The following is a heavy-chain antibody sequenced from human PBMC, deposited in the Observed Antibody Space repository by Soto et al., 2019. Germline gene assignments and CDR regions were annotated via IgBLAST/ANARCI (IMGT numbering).Heavy chain of an antibody. CDR3: ARRYSGYGDY. Sequence: QVQLQESGPGLVKPSETLSLTCTVSGGSITSYYWSWIRQPPGKGLEWIGYIYFSGSANYNPSLKSRVTISVDTSKNQFSLKLSSVTAADRAVYYCARRYSGYGDYWGQGTLVTVSS. CDR1: GGSITSYY. CDR2: IYFSGSA. V-gene: IGHV4-59*08. J-gene: IGHJ4*02. D-gene: IGHD5-12*01.